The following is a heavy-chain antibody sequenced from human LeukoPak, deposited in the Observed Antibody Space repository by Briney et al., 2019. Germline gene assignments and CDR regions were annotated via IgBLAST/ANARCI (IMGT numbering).Heavy chain of an antibody. D-gene: IGHD6-19*01. CDR3: ARNVGWYSHDS. J-gene: IGHJ4*02. CDR1: GDSLSSHY. Sequence: PSETLSLTCTVSGDSLSSHYWSWIRQPPGKGLEWIGYIYGSGSTHYDPSLRSRVTISEDTSKKQFSLKLTSVTAADPAVYYCARNVGWYSHDSWGQGTLVTVSS. V-gene: IGHV4-59*08. CDR2: IYGSGST.